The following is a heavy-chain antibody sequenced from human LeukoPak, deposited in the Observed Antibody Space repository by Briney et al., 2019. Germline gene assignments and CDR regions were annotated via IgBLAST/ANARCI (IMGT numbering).Heavy chain of an antibody. V-gene: IGHV3-43*02. CDR2: IGADGGST. Sequence: GGSLRLSCAASGFTFADYAMHWVRQAPGKGLEWVSLIGADGGSTYYADSVKGRFTISRDNSKNTLYLHMNSLRDDDTAVYYCVRGVGVSRFNYLDPWGQGTLVIVSS. CDR1: GFTFADYA. CDR3: VRGVGVSRFNYLDP. D-gene: IGHD1-7*01. J-gene: IGHJ5*02.